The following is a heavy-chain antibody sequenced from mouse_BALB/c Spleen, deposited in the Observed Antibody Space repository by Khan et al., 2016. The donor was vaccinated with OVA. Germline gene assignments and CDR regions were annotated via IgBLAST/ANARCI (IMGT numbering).Heavy chain of an antibody. CDR1: GYTFTSYW. V-gene: IGHV1S41*01. J-gene: IGHJ4*01. CDR3: ARSNYYGSSRYAMDY. Sequence: DLVKPGASVKLSCKASGYTFTSYWINWIKQRPGQGLEWIGRIGPGSGSTSYNEMFTGKATLTVDTTSSTAYIQLSSLSSEDSAVYFGARSNYYGSSRYAMDYWGQGTSVTVSS. D-gene: IGHD1-1*01. CDR2: IGPGSGST.